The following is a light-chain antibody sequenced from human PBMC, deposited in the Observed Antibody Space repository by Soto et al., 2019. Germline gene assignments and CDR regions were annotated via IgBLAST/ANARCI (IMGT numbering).Light chain of an antibody. CDR2: GTS. Sequence: DIQMTQSSSSLSASLGGKGTLTFRGSQAISTYLNWYQQIPGKAPKLLIYGTSSLQRGVPSRFSGSGSGTDFSLTIRSLQPEDFENYYCQQSFNSLGLTFGGGTKVDIK. CDR3: QQSFNSLGLT. V-gene: IGKV1-39*01. CDR1: QAISTY. J-gene: IGKJ4*01.